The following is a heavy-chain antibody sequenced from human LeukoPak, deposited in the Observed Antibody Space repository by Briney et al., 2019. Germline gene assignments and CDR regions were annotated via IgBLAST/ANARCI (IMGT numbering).Heavy chain of an antibody. J-gene: IGHJ5*02. CDR1: GFTFSSYE. Sequence: GGSLRLSCAASGFTFSSYEMNWVRQAPGKGLEWVSYISSSGSTIYYADSVKGRFTISRDNAKNSLYLQMNSLRAEDTAVYYCARWGKQWLNNWFDPWGQGTLVTVSS. CDR3: ARWGKQWLNNWFDP. CDR2: ISSSGSTI. D-gene: IGHD6-19*01. V-gene: IGHV3-48*03.